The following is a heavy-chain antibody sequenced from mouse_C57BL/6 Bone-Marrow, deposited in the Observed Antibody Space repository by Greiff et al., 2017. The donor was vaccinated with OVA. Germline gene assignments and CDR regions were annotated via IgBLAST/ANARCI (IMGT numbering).Heavy chain of an antibody. CDR2: INPSNGGT. D-gene: IGHD2-1*01. CDR3: ARLGWYPYYFDY. Sequence: QVQLQQPGTELVKPGASVKLSCKASGYTFTSYWMHWVKQRPGQGLEWIGNINPSNGGTNYNEKFKSKATLTVDKSSITAYMQLSSLTSEDSAVSYCARLGWYPYYFDYWGQGTTLTVSS. J-gene: IGHJ2*01. V-gene: IGHV1-53*01. CDR1: GYTFTSYW.